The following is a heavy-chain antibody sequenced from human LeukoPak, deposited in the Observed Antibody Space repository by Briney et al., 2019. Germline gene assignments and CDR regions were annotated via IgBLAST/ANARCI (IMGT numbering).Heavy chain of an antibody. Sequence: SETLSLTGTVSGGSISSYYWSWIRQPAGKGLEWIGRIYTSGSTNYNPSLKSRVTMSVDTSKNQFSLKLSSVTAADTAVYYCARVGSRYDYWFDPWCQGTLVTVSS. D-gene: IGHD6-25*01. CDR2: IYTSGST. V-gene: IGHV4-4*07. J-gene: IGHJ5*02. CDR1: GGSISSYY. CDR3: ARVGSRYDYWFDP.